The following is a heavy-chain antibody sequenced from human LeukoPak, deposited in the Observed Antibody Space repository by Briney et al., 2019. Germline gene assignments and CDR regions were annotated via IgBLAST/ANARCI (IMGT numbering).Heavy chain of an antibody. J-gene: IGHJ6*02. Sequence: GGSLRLSCAASGFTVSSNYMSWVRQAPGKGLEWVSVIYSGGSTYYADSVKGRFTISRDNSKNTLYLQMNSLRAEDTAVYYCARGKRELLPWMDVWGQGTTVTVSS. V-gene: IGHV3-66*01. D-gene: IGHD1-26*01. CDR1: GFTVSSNY. CDR3: ARGKRELLPWMDV. CDR2: IYSGGST.